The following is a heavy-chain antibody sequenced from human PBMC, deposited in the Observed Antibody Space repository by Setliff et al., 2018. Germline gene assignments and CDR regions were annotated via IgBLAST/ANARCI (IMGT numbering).Heavy chain of an antibody. Sequence: GSLRLSCVASGFTFSNYAMAWARQAPGKGLEWVSAISGSGDSTYYADSVKGRFTISRDNSKNSLYLQMNSLRAEDTAVYYCARDVGVEGGDYYYGMDVWGQGTTVTVSS. J-gene: IGHJ6*02. CDR3: ARDVGVEGGDYYYGMDV. CDR1: GFTFSNYA. CDR2: ISGSGDST. V-gene: IGHV3-23*01.